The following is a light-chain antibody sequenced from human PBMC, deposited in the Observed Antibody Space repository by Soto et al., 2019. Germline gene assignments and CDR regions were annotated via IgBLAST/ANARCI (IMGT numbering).Light chain of an antibody. V-gene: IGKV3-15*01. Sequence: TQSPSTLSVSPGERATLSCRASQSVSINLAWYQQKPGQAPRLLIYGASNRATGIPTRFSGRGSGTELSITISSMQYDDFELYYCKQYHEWPQWTSGQGNKVDIK. J-gene: IGKJ1*01. CDR3: KQYHEWPQWT. CDR1: QSVSIN. CDR2: GAS.